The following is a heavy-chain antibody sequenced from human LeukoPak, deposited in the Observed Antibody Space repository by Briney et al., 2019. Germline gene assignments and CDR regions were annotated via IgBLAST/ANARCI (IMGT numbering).Heavy chain of an antibody. V-gene: IGHV3-23*01. CDR2: ISGSGGST. J-gene: IGHJ4*02. CDR3: AKDLAEQWLARILGG. CDR1: GFTFSSYA. Sequence: GGSLRLSCAASGFTFSSYAMSWVRQAPGKGLEWVSAISGSGGSTYYADSMKGRFTISRDNSKNTLYLQMNSPIAEDRAVYYCAKDLAEQWLARILGGWGQGTLVTVSS. D-gene: IGHD6-19*01.